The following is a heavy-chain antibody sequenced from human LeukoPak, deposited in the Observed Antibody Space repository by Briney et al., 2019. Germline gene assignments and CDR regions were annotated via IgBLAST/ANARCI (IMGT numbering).Heavy chain of an antibody. V-gene: IGHV1-46*01. J-gene: IGHJ4*02. CDR1: GYTFTGYY. D-gene: IGHD3-10*01. Sequence: ASVKVSCKASGYTFTGYYMHWVRQAPGQGLEWMGIINPSGGSTSYAQKFQGRVTMTRDTSTSTVYMELSSLRSEDTAVYYCARASNFYGSGSSRFYYFDYWGQGTLVTVSS. CDR2: INPSGGST. CDR3: ARASNFYGSGSSRFYYFDY.